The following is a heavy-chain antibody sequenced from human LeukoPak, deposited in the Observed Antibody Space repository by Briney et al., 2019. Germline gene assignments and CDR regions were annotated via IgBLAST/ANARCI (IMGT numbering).Heavy chain of an antibody. CDR2: ISWKSGNI. J-gene: IGHJ4*02. Sequence: GGSLRLSCAASGLTFDDDGMHWVRQAPGKGLEWVSGISWKSGNIGYADSVKGRFTISRDNAKNSLYLQMNSLRAEDTAFEYCSKEENWGFYYWGRGTPGTVSS. V-gene: IGHV3-9*01. CDR3: SKEENWGFYY. CDR1: GLTFDDDG. D-gene: IGHD7-27*01.